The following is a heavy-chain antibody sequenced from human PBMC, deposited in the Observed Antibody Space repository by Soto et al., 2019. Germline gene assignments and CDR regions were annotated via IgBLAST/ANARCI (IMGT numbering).Heavy chain of an antibody. D-gene: IGHD3-3*01. V-gene: IGHV4-34*01. Sequence: SETLSLTCAVYGGSFSGYYWSWIRQPPGKGLEWIGEINHSGSTNYNPSLKSRVTISVDTSKNQFSLKPSSVTAADTAVYYCARVYDFWRYGMDVWGQGTTVTVSS. CDR1: GGSFSGYY. J-gene: IGHJ6*02. CDR2: INHSGST. CDR3: ARVYDFWRYGMDV.